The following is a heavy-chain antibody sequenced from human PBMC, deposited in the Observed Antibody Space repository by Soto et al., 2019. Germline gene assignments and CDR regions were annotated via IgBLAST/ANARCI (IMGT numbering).Heavy chain of an antibody. V-gene: IGHV1-3*01. CDR2: INAGNGNT. J-gene: IGHJ6*02. D-gene: IGHD3-10*01. CDR1: GYTFTSCA. CDR3: ARAHYYGSGSPSYYGMDV. Sequence: GASVKVSCKASGYTFTSCAMRWVRQAPGQRLEWMGWINAGNGNTKYSQKFQGRVTITRDTSASTAYMELSSLRSEDTAVYYCARAHYYGSGSPSYYGMDVWGQGTTVTVSS.